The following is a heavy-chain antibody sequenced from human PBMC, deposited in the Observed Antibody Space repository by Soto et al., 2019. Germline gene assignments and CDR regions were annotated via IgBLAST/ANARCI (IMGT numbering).Heavy chain of an antibody. CDR2: ISDSGST. Sequence: SETLSLTCTVSGGSISDGYYWSWIRQHPGKGLEWIGSISDSGSTSYNPSLKSRLTISVDTSKNQFSLNLRSATAADTAVYYCARRDRSGFSYWLDTWGQGTLVTVSS. J-gene: IGHJ5*02. CDR3: ARRDRSGFSYWLDT. CDR1: GGSISDGYY. V-gene: IGHV4-31*03. D-gene: IGHD3-22*01.